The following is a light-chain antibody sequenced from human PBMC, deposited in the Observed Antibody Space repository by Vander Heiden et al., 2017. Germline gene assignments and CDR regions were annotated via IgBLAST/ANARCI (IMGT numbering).Light chain of an antibody. CDR1: NSNIGINT. CDR2: ANN. Sequence: QSVLTQPPSASGTPGQSVTISCSGSNSNIGINTVNWYQHVPGTAPKLLSYANNHRPSGVPDRFSGSKAGTSASLAISGLQSEDEADYYCSSWDGGLNGWVFGGGTKLTVL. CDR3: SSWDGGLNGWV. V-gene: IGLV1-44*01. J-gene: IGLJ3*02.